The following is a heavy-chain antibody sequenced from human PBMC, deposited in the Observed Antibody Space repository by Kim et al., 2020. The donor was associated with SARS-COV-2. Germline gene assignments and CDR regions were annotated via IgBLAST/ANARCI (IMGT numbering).Heavy chain of an antibody. D-gene: IGHD6-13*01. V-gene: IGHV3-11*01. CDR3: ARALIAAAHYFQH. Sequence: ANSIQCRITITRDNAKNSLYRQMNSLRAEDTAVYYCARALIAAAHYFQHWGQGTLVTVSS. J-gene: IGHJ1*01.